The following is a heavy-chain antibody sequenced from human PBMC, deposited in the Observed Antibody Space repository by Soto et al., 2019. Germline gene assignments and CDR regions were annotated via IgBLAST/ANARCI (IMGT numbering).Heavy chain of an antibody. J-gene: IGHJ6*02. D-gene: IGHD3-16*01. Sequence: SLRLSCAASGFTFSSYAMHWVRQAPGKGLEWVAVISYDGSNKYYADSVKGRFTISRDNSKNTLYLQMNSLRAEDTAVYYCARDAFTHRYDLNGMDVWGQGTTVTVSS. V-gene: IGHV3-30-3*01. CDR3: ARDAFTHRYDLNGMDV. CDR2: ISYDGSNK. CDR1: GFTFSSYA.